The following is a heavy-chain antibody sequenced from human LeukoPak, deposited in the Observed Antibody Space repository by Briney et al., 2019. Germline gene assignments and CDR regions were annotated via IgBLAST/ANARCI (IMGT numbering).Heavy chain of an antibody. D-gene: IGHD3-22*01. CDR2: INPNSGGT. V-gene: IGHV1-2*06. CDR1: GYTFTSYY. Sequence: ASVKVSCKASGYTFTSYYMHWVRQAPGQGLEWMGRINPNSGGTNYAQKFQGRVTMTRDTSISTAYMELSRLRSDDTAVYYCARELLTYYYDSSGFDPWGQGTLVTVSS. CDR3: ARELLTYYYDSSGFDP. J-gene: IGHJ5*02.